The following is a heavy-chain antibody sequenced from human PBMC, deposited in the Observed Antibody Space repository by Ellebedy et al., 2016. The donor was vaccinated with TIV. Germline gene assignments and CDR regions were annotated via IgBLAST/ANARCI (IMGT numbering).Heavy chain of an antibody. CDR2: INSDGSST. D-gene: IGHD6-13*01. CDR1: GFTFSSYW. CDR3: ATDVGIIAAAGTQSDY. J-gene: IGHJ4*02. V-gene: IGHV3-74*01. Sequence: GESLKISCAASGFTFSSYWMHWVRQAPGKGLVWVSRINSDGSSTSYADSVKGRFTISRDNAKNTLYLQMNSLRAEDTAVYYCATDVGIIAAAGTQSDYWGQGTLVTVSS.